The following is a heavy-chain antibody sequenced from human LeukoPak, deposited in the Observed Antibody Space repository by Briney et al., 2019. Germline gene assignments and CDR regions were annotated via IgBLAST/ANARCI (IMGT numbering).Heavy chain of an antibody. D-gene: IGHD3-10*01. V-gene: IGHV4-39*07. J-gene: IGHJ4*02. CDR3: ARDATMVRGVID. CDR1: GGSISSSSYY. CDR2: IYYSGST. Sequence: PSETLSLTCTVSGGSISSSSYYWGWIRQPPGKGLEWIGSIYYSGSTYYNPSLKSRVTISVDTSKNQFSLKLSSVTAADTAVYYRARDATMVRGVIDWGQGTLVTVSS.